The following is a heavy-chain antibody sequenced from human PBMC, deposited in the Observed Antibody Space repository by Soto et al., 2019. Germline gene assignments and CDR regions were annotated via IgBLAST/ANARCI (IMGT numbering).Heavy chain of an antibody. J-gene: IGHJ4*02. CDR1: GFIFSSYP. CDR3: ARAREPEYSSAIFFDI. Sequence: PGGSLRLSCAASGFIFSSYPMSWVRQAPGKGLEWVADISGNGDITNYAHSVKGRFTISRDKSTNMVYLQMSSLTDEDTAVYYCARAREPEYSSAIFFDIWGQGALVTVSS. CDR2: ISGNGDIT. V-gene: IGHV3-23*01. D-gene: IGHD5-18*01.